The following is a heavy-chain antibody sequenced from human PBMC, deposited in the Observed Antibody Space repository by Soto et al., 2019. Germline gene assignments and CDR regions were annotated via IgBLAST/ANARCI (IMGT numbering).Heavy chain of an antibody. V-gene: IGHV1-2*04. Sequence: VASVKVSCKASGYTFTGYYMHWVRQAPGQGLEWMGWINPNSGGTNYAQKFQGWVTMTRDTSISTAYMELSRLRSDDTAVYYCAREPYCSSTSCSDAFDIWGQGTMVTVSS. CDR3: AREPYCSSTSCSDAFDI. CDR1: GYTFTGYY. CDR2: INPNSGGT. D-gene: IGHD2-2*01. J-gene: IGHJ3*02.